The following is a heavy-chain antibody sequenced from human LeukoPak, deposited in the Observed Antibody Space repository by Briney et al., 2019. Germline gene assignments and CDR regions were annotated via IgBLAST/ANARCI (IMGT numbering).Heavy chain of an antibody. CDR1: GGSISSSSYY. J-gene: IGHJ2*01. CDR2: IYYSGST. CDR3: ARRGYDGNWYFDL. V-gene: IGHV4-39*01. Sequence: SETLSLTCTVSGGSISSSSYYRGWIRQPPGKGLEWIGSIYYSGSTYYNPSLKSRVTISVDTSKNQFSLKLSSVTAADTAVYYCARRGYDGNWYFDLWGRGTLVTVSS. D-gene: IGHD5-12*01.